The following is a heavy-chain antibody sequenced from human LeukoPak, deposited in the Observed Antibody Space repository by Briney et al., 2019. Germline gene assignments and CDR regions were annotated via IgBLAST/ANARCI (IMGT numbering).Heavy chain of an antibody. V-gene: IGHV3-23*01. Sequence: PGGSLRLSCAASGFTFSSYAMSWVRQAPGKGLEWVSAISGSGGSTYYADSVKGRFTISRDNSKNTLFLQMSSLRAEDTAVYYCARRYCSGGSCHGYGMDVWGQGTTVTVSS. CDR3: ARRYCSGGSCHGYGMDV. J-gene: IGHJ6*02. D-gene: IGHD2-15*01. CDR1: GFTFSSYA. CDR2: ISGSGGST.